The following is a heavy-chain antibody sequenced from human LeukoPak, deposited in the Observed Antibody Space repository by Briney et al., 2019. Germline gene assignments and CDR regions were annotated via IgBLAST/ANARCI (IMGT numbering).Heavy chain of an antibody. V-gene: IGHV4-59*01. CDR1: GGSISGYY. CDR2: ISYSGST. D-gene: IGHD2-8*02. CDR3: VRGAVSAGGVFDV. Sequence: SETLSLTCTVSGGSISGYYWSWIRQSPGKGLEWTGYISYSGSTSYNPSLKSRLTISVNTYTNQISLKLNSLSDADTAIYYCVRGAVSAGGVFDVWGQGTLVTVS. J-gene: IGHJ3*01.